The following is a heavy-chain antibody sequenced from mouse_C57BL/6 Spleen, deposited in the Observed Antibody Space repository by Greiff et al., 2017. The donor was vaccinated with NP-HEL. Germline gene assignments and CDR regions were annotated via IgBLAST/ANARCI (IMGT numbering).Heavy chain of an antibody. V-gene: IGHV1-53*01. CDR1: GYTFTSYW. CDR3: ARFGNWDGMDY. D-gene: IGHD4-1*01. Sequence: QVQLKESGAELVKPGASVKLSCKASGYTFTSYWMHWVKQRPGQGLEWIGNINPSNGGTNYNEKFKSKATLTVDKSSSTAYMQLSSLTSEDSAVYYCARFGNWDGMDYWGQGTSVTVSS. CDR2: INPSNGGT. J-gene: IGHJ4*01.